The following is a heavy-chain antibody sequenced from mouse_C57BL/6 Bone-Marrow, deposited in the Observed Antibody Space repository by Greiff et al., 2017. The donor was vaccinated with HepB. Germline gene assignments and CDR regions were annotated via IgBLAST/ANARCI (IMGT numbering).Heavy chain of an antibody. V-gene: IGHV1-9*01. CDR1: GYTFTGYW. CDR2: IFPGCGST. Sequence: QVQLQQSGAELLKPGASVKLSCKATGYTFTGYWIAWVKQRPGHGLEWIGEIFPGCGSTHYNEKFKGKATFTADTSSNTAYMQLRRLTTEDSAIYYCERRGCGFITTVVGFEYWGQGNTLTVSA. D-gene: IGHD1-1*01. J-gene: IGHJ2*01. CDR3: ERRGCGFITTVVGFEY.